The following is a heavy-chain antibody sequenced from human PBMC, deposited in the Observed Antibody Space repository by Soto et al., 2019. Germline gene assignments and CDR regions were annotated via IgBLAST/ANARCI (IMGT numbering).Heavy chain of an antibody. Sequence: HGESLKISCNGSGYSFAGYWITWVRQKPGKGLEWMGRIDPSDSQTYYSPSFRGHVTISVTKSITTVFLQWSSLRASDTAMYYCARQIYDSDTGPNFQYYFDSWGQGTPVTVPQ. CDR2: IDPSDSQT. J-gene: IGHJ4*02. V-gene: IGHV5-10-1*01. CDR1: GYSFAGYW. CDR3: ARQIYDSDTGPNFQYYFDS. D-gene: IGHD3-22*01.